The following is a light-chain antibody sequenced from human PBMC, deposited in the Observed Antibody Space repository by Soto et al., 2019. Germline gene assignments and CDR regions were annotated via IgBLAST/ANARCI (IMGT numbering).Light chain of an antibody. CDR1: QSIGSW. J-gene: IGKJ1*01. CDR3: QQYNPYSRT. V-gene: IGKV1-5*01. CDR2: AAS. Sequence: DIQMTQSPSTLSASVGDRVTITCRASQSIGSWLAWYQQKPGKVPNLLIYAASSLQSGVPSRFSGSGSGTDFTLTISSLQRDDFATYYCQQYNPYSRTFGQGTKVDI.